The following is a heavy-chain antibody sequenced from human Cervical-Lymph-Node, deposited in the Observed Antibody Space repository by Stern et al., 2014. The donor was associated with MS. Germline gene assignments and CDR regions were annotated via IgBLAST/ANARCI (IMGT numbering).Heavy chain of an antibody. CDR1: GYSFTSYW. Sequence: VQLVESGAEVKKPGESLKISCKGSGYSFTSYWIGWVRQMPGKGLEWMAIIYPGDSDPSYSRSCQGQVPNSADKSISTACLQWSSLKASDTAMYYCARIQLWSYYFDYWGQGTLVTVSS. J-gene: IGHJ4*02. D-gene: IGHD5-18*01. V-gene: IGHV5-51*03. CDR2: IYPGDSDP. CDR3: ARIQLWSYYFDY.